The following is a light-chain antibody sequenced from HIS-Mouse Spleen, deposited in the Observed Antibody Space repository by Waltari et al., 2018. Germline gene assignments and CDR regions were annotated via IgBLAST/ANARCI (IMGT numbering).Light chain of an antibody. CDR1: SSNIGSNY. CDR2: RNN. V-gene: IGLV1-47*01. J-gene: IGLJ3*02. CDR3: CSYAGSYGV. Sequence: QSVLTQPPSASGTPGQRVTISCSGRSSNIGSNYVYWYQQLPGTAPKLLIYRNNQRPSGVPDRFSGSKSGNTASLTISGLQAEDEADYYCCSYAGSYGVFGGGTKLTVL.